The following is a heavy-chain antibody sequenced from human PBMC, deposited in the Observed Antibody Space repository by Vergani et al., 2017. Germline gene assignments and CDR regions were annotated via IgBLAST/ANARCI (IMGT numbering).Heavy chain of an antibody. D-gene: IGHD6-13*01. J-gene: IGHJ4*02. CDR3: AKELEAVGTPLFDY. CDR2: ITNVGYP. V-gene: IGHV3-33*03. CDR1: GFRFSSYG. Sequence: QVQLVESGGGVVQPGRSLRLSCAASGFRFSSYGMNWVRQAPGKGLEWVSGITNVGYPYYADSVKGRFTISRDNSENTLFLQMNSLRAEDTAVYYCAKELEAVGTPLFDYWGQGKLVTVSS.